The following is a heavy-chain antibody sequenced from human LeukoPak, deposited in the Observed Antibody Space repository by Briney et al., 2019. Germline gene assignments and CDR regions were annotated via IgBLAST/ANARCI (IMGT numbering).Heavy chain of an antibody. V-gene: IGHV3-23*03. D-gene: IGHD7-27*01. CDR3: AKDGGLWVSAHWGDS. CDR2: IYSGGST. CDR1: GFTFSSYS. Sequence: GGSLRLSCAASGFTFSSYSMNWVRQAPGKGLEWVSVIYSGGSTYYADSVKGRFTVSRDDSKNTLYLQMNSLRAEDTAVYYCAKDGGLWVSAHWGDSWGRGTLVTVSS. J-gene: IGHJ4*02.